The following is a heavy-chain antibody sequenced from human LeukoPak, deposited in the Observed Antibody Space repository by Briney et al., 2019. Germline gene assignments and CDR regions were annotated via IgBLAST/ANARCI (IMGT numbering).Heavy chain of an antibody. CDR2: IYYSGST. V-gene: IGHV4-31*03. Sequence: PSQTLSLTCTVSGGSRSSGGYYLSWIRQHPGKGLEWIVYIYYSGSTYYNPSLKSRVTISVDTSKNQFSLKLSSVTAADTAVYYCARHIAVAGTLIYWYFDLWGRGTLVTVSS. D-gene: IGHD6-19*01. CDR1: GGSRSSGGYY. J-gene: IGHJ2*01. CDR3: ARHIAVAGTLIYWYFDL.